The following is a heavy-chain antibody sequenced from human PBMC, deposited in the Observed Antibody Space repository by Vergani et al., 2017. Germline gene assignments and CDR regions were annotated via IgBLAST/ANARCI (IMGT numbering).Heavy chain of an antibody. D-gene: IGHD6-6*01. CDR2: ISSSGSTI. Sequence: EVQLVESGGGLVQPGGSLRLSCAASGFTFSSYEMNWVRQAPGKGLEWVSYISSSGSTIYYADSVKGRFTISRDNAKNSLYLQMNSLRAEDTAVYYCARQIVSGPAFDIWGKGTMVTVSS. CDR3: ARQIVSGPAFDI. V-gene: IGHV3-48*03. J-gene: IGHJ3*02. CDR1: GFTFSSYE.